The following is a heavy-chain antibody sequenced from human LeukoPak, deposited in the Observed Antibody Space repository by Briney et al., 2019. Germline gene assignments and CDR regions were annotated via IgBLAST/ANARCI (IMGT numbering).Heavy chain of an antibody. V-gene: IGHV4-61*02. J-gene: IGHJ4*02. D-gene: IGHD3-3*01. Sequence: SQTLSLTCTVSGGSISSGSYYWSWIRQPAGKGLEWIGRIYTSGSTNYNPSLKSRVTISVDTSKNQFSLKLSSVTAADTAVYYCARDAIYDFWEAEYFDYWGQGTLVTVSS. CDR1: GGSISSGSYY. CDR2: IYTSGST. CDR3: ARDAIYDFWEAEYFDY.